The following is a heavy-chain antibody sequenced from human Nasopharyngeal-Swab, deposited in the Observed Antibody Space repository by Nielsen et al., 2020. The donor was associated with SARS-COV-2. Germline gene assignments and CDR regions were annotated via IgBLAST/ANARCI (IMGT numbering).Heavy chain of an antibody. Sequence: RQAPGKGLEWVSYISSSSSYTNYADSVKGRFTISRDNAKNSLYLQMNSLRAEDTAVYYCARTGYERLGVNWFDPWGQGTLVTVSS. V-gene: IGHV3-11*03. D-gene: IGHD5-12*01. J-gene: IGHJ5*02. CDR3: ARTGYERLGVNWFDP. CDR2: ISSSSSYT.